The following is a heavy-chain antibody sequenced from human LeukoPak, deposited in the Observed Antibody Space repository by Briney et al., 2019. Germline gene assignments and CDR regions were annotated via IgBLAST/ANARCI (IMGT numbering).Heavy chain of an antibody. CDR1: GYTLTELS. Sequence: ASVKVSCKVSGYTLTELSMHWVRQAPGKGLEWMGGFVPEDGETIYAQKFQGRVTMTEDTSTDTAYMELSSLRSEDTAVYYCASLNYYGSGSYYNYWFDPWGQGTLVTVSS. D-gene: IGHD3-10*01. J-gene: IGHJ5*02. V-gene: IGHV1-24*01. CDR3: ASLNYYGSGSYYNYWFDP. CDR2: FVPEDGET.